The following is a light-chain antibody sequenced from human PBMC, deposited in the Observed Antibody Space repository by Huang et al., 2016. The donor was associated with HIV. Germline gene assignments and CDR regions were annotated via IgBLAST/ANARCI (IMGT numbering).Light chain of an antibody. CDR1: QSVSSN. J-gene: IGKJ2*01. CDR2: GAS. V-gene: IGKV3-15*01. Sequence: EMVMTQSPGTLSVSPGESATLSCRASQSVSSNLAWYQQKPGQAPRLLIYGASIRATGSPARFSGRGSGTEFTLTISSLQSEDFAVYYCRQYNDWPRGTFGQGTKLEIK. CDR3: RQYNDWPRGT.